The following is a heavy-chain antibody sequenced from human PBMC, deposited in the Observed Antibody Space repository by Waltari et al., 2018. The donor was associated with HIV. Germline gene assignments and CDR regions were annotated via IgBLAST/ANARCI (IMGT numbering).Heavy chain of an antibody. CDR1: GGSIIRNVYY. J-gene: IGHJ4*02. V-gene: IGHV4-39*01. Sequence: QLQLQESGPGLVKPSETLSLTCTVSGGSIIRNVYYWGWIRQPPGKGLAWIGSVYYSGSTYYNPSLKSRVTISVDTSKNQFYLRLRSVTAADTAVYYCAPRDYGDYQFDYWGRGTLVTVSS. D-gene: IGHD4-17*01. CDR2: VYYSGST. CDR3: APRDYGDYQFDY.